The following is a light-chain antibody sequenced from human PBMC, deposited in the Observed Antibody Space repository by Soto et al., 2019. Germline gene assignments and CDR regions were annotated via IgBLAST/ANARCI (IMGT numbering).Light chain of an antibody. V-gene: IGKV3-20*01. Sequence: IVLPQSPGTLSLSPGERATLSCRASQRVRSSFLAWYQQKPGQAPRLLISGASSRATGIPDRFSASGSGTDFTLTISRLEPEDFAVYYCQQYGSSPWTFGQGTKVDI. CDR2: GAS. CDR1: QRVRSSF. J-gene: IGKJ1*01. CDR3: QQYGSSPWT.